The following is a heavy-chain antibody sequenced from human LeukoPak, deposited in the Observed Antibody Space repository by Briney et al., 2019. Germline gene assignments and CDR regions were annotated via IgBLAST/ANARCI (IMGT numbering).Heavy chain of an antibody. J-gene: IGHJ4*02. V-gene: IGHV3-33*01. D-gene: IGHD3-16*02. CDR3: VRETVSVITDFDY. CDR1: GFTFSSYG. CDR2: IWYDGSNK. Sequence: GGSLRLSCAASGFTFSSYGMHWVRQAPGKGLEWVAVIWYDGSNKYYADSVKGRFTISRDNAKNSLYLQMSSLRAEDTAIYYCVRETVSVITDFDYWGQGTLVTVSS.